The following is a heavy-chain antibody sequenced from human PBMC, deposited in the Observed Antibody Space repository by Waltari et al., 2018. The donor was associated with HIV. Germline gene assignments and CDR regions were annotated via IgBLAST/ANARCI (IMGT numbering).Heavy chain of an antibody. CDR3: AKAYYYDSSGYSTPNGY. CDR1: VFTFSSHA. V-gene: IGHV3-23*01. CDR2: ISGSGDDT. Sequence: EVQLLESGGDFVQHGGSLRLSCVASVFTFSSHAMSWVRQAPGKGLEWVSGISGSGDDTYYADFVKGRFTVSRDNSKNTLYLQMSSLRAEDTAIYYCAKAYYYDSSGYSTPNGYWGQGTLVTVSS. D-gene: IGHD3-22*01. J-gene: IGHJ4*02.